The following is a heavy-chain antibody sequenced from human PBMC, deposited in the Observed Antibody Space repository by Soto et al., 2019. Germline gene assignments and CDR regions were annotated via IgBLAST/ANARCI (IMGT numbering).Heavy chain of an antibody. CDR3: ARASGGYSGSYYRHDAFDI. D-gene: IGHD1-26*01. V-gene: IGHV4-59*01. CDR2: IYYRGST. CDR1: GGCISGCY. J-gene: IGHJ3*02. Sequence: SETLSLTCTVSGGCISGCYWSWIRQPPGQGLEWIGHIYYRGSTNYNPSLKSRVTISVDTSKNQFSMKLSSVTAADTAVYYCARASGGYSGSYYRHDAFDIWGQGTMVTVSS.